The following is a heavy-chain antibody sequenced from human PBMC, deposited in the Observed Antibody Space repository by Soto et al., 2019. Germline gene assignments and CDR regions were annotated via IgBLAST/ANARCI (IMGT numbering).Heavy chain of an antibody. CDR3: ARVLPASWVCEGYYYHRYRLDV. J-gene: IGHJ6*03. CDR2: IYFSGRN. Sequence: SETLSLTCSVSGGSISSHSHYWGWIRQPPGKGLEWIGSIYFSGRNYYNTSLKSRVIMSTDMSKNQFSLNLTSVTAADTAVYFCARVLPASWVCEGYYYHRYRLDVWG. D-gene: IGHD1-26*01. CDR1: GGSISSHSHY. V-gene: IGHV4-39*01.